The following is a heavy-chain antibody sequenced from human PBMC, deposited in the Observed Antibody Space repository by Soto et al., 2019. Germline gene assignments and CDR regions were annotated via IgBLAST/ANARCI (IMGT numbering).Heavy chain of an antibody. CDR2: IDHSGST. V-gene: IGHV4-34*01. CDR3: ARGWIQLWLLNADAFDI. CDR1: GGPFSGYY. D-gene: IGHD5-18*01. Sequence: SETLSLTCAVYGGPFSGYYWSWIRQPPGKGLEWIGEIDHSGSTNYNPSLKSRVTISVDTSKNQFSLKLSSVTAADTAVYYCARGWIQLWLLNADAFDIWGQGTMVTVSS. J-gene: IGHJ3*02.